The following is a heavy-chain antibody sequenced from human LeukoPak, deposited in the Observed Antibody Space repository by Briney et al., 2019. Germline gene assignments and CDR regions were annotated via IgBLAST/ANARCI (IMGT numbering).Heavy chain of an antibody. V-gene: IGHV3-53*01. J-gene: IGHJ4*02. Sequence: SGGSLRLSCAASGFTVSSNYMSWVRQAPGKGLEWVSVIYSGGSTYYADSVKGRFTISRDNSKNTLYLQMNSLRAEDTAVYYCAKGHKNWGSTFFDYWGQGTLVTVSS. D-gene: IGHD7-27*01. CDR2: IYSGGST. CDR3: AKGHKNWGSTFFDY. CDR1: GFTVSSNY.